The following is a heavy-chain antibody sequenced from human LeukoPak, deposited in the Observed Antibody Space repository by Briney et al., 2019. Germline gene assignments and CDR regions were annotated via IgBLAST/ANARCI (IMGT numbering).Heavy chain of an antibody. D-gene: IGHD3-10*01. CDR3: ARDEIDYYGSGSQPGGDAFDI. CDR1: GYTYTSYA. J-gene: IGHJ3*02. V-gene: IGHV7-4-1*02. Sequence: ASVKVSCKASGYTYTSYAMNWVRQAPGRGLEWMGWINTNTGNPTYAQGFTGRFVFSLDTSVSTAYLQISSLKAEDTAVYYCARDEIDYYGSGSQPGGDAFDIWGQGTMVTVSS. CDR2: INTNTGNP.